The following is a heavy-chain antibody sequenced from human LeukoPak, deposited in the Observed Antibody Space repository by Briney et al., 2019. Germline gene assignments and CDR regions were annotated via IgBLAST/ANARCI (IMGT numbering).Heavy chain of an antibody. D-gene: IGHD3-3*01. V-gene: IGHV3-23*01. J-gene: IGHJ2*01. CDR2: ISGSGGST. Sequence: GGSLRLSCAASGFTFSSYAMSWVRQAPGKGLEWVSVISGSGGSTYCADSVKGRFTISRDNFKNTLYLQMNSLRAEDTAVYYCARAPPITIFGVVTPGGYFDLWGRGTLVTVSS. CDR1: GFTFSSYA. CDR3: ARAPPITIFGVVTPGGYFDL.